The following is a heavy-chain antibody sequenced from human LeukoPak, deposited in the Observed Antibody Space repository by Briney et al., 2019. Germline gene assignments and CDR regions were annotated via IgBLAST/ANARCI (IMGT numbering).Heavy chain of an antibody. Sequence: ASVKVSCKASGYTFTSYGISWVRQAPGQGLEWMGWISAYNGNTNYAQKLQGRVTMTRDTSTSTVYMELSSLRSEDTAVYYCVEESPEYFQHWGQGTLVTVSS. J-gene: IGHJ1*01. CDR1: GYTFTSYG. D-gene: IGHD3-10*01. V-gene: IGHV1-18*01. CDR3: VEESPEYFQH. CDR2: ISAYNGNT.